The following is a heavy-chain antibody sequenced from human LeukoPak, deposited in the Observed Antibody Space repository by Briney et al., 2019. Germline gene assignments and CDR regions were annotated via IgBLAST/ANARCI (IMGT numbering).Heavy chain of an antibody. CDR1: GFTFGYHA. CDR2: IRSQAYSGTT. D-gene: IGHD3-16*01. CDR3: ANTYYDYVWGSN. V-gene: IGHV3-49*04. Sequence: GGSLRLSCTASGFTFGYHAINWVRQAPGRGLEWVGFIRSQAYSGTTEYATSVKDRFTISRDDSKSIAYLQMNSLRDEDTAVYYCANTYYDYVWGSNWGQGTLVTVSS. J-gene: IGHJ4*02.